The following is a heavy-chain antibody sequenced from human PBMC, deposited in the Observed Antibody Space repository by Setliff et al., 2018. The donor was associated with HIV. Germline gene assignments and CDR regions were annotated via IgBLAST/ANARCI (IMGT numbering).Heavy chain of an antibody. CDR2: INNDGRKT. CDR1: GFTFSTYW. CDR3: WSGYTSGR. V-gene: IGHV3-74*03. D-gene: IGHD3-3*01. Sequence: GGSLRLSCAASGFTFSTYWMHWVRQAPGKGLVWVSHINNDGRKTTYADSVKGRFTVSRDNAKNTLYLQMNSLRVEDTSVYYCWSGYTSGRWGQGTLVTVSS. J-gene: IGHJ4*02.